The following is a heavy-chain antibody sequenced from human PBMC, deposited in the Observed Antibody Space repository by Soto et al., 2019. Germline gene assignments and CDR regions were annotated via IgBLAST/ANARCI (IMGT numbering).Heavy chain of an antibody. V-gene: IGHV4-34*01. D-gene: IGHD6-13*01. CDR3: ARNNIAAAESSTYYYYGMDV. J-gene: IGHJ6*02. CDR1: GGSFSGYY. Sequence: SETLSLTCAVYGGSFSGYYWSWIRQPPGKGLEWIGEINHSGSTNYNPSLKSRVTISVDTSKNQFSLKLSSVTAADTAVYYCARNNIAAAESSTYYYYGMDVWGQGTTVTVSS. CDR2: INHSGST.